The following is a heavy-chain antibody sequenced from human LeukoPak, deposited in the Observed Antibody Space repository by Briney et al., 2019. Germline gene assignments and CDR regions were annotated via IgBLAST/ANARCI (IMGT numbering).Heavy chain of an antibody. CDR2: IYYSGST. CDR3: ARDRREHYYYYYMDV. V-gene: IGHV4-59*01. D-gene: IGHD1-14*01. Sequence: SETLSLTCTVSGVSISSYYWSWIRQPPGKGLEWIGYIYYSGSTNYNPSLKSRVTISVDMSKSQFSLKLSSVTAADTGVYYSARDRREHYYYYYMDVWGKGTTVTVSS. CDR1: GVSISSYY. J-gene: IGHJ6*03.